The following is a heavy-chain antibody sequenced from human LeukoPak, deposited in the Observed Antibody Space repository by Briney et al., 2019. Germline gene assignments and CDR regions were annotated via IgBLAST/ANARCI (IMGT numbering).Heavy chain of an antibody. D-gene: IGHD1-7*01. CDR2: ISWNSGSI. CDR3: AKDRSPDWNYEAYFDY. V-gene: IGHV3-9*01. J-gene: IGHJ4*02. CDR1: GFTFDDYA. Sequence: GGSLRLSCAASGFTFDDYAMHWVRQAPGKGLEWVSGISWNSGSIGYADSVKGRFTIPRDNAKNSLYLQMNSLRAEDTALYYCAKDRSPDWNYEAYFDYWGQGTLVTVSS.